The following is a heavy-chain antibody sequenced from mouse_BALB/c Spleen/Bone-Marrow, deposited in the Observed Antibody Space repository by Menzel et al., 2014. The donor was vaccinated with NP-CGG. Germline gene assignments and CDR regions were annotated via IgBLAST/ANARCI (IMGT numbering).Heavy chain of an antibody. D-gene: IGHD2-14*01. Sequence: VKLVESGPELVKPGASVKMSCKASGYTFTSYYIHWVKQRPGQGLEWIGWIYPGDGSTKYNEKFKGKTTLTADKSSSTAYMLLSSLTSEDSAIYFCARQGYRAMDYWGQGTSVTVSS. J-gene: IGHJ4*01. CDR2: IYPGDGST. V-gene: IGHV1S56*01. CDR1: GYTFTSYY. CDR3: ARQGYRAMDY.